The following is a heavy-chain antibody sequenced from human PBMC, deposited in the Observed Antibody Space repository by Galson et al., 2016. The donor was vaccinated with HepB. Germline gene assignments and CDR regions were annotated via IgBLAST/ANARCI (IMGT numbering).Heavy chain of an antibody. Sequence: SLRLSCAASGFTFSNYWMSWVRQPPGKGLEWVGNIKRDVSEKYYVVSVKGRFTISRDNAKNSLYLQMNSLRAEDTAVYYCARGGSGWGFDSWGQGTLVTVSS. J-gene: IGHJ4*02. CDR2: IKRDVSEK. CDR1: GFTFSNYW. CDR3: ARGGSGWGFDS. D-gene: IGHD6-19*01. V-gene: IGHV3-7*01.